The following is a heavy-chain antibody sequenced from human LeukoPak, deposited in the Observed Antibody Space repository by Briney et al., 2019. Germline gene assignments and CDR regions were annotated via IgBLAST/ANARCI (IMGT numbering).Heavy chain of an antibody. CDR1: GGTFSSYA. CDR2: IIPIFGTA. J-gene: IGHJ4*02. Sequence: ASVKVSCKASGGTFSSYAISWVRQAPGQGLEWMGGIIPIFGTANYAQKFQGRVTITADEPTSTAYMELSSLRSEDTAVYYCARVPWSGTYYFDYWGQGTLVTVSS. D-gene: IGHD1-1*01. CDR3: ARVPWSGTYYFDY. V-gene: IGHV1-69*13.